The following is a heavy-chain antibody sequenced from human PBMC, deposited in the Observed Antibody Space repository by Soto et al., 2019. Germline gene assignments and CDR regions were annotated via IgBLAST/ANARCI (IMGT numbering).Heavy chain of an antibody. Sequence: SGTLSLTCAISGDSVSSNSAAWNWIRQSPSRGLEWLGRTYYRSKWYNDYAVSVKSRITINPDTSKNQFSLQLNSVTPEDTAVYYCARVPGIAAAANYFDYWGQGTLVTVSS. CDR3: ARVPGIAAAANYFDY. CDR1: GDSVSSNSAA. D-gene: IGHD6-13*01. V-gene: IGHV6-1*01. J-gene: IGHJ4*02. CDR2: TYYRSKWYN.